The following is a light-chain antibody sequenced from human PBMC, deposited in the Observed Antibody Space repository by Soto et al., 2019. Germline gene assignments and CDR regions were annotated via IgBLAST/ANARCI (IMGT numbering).Light chain of an antibody. V-gene: IGKV3-20*01. J-gene: IGKJ1*01. Sequence: EIVLTQSPGSRFFSPGQRATLSCRASQSVDTTFFAWYQKKPGQAPRLLIYGASKRATGIPDRFSGSGSGTDFTLIISRLEPEDFAVYYCQQYMSSVTFGQGTKVEIK. CDR1: QSVDTTF. CDR3: QQYMSSVT. CDR2: GAS.